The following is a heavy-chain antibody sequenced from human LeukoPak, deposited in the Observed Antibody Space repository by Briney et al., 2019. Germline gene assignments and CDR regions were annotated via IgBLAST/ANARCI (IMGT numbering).Heavy chain of an antibody. J-gene: IGHJ6*03. CDR3: ARFSYYGSGSDYYYYMDV. Sequence: GESLKISCKGSGYSFTNYWIGWVRQMPGKGLEWMGIILPADSDTRYSPSFQGQVTLSADKSISTAYLQWSSLKASDTAMYYCARFSYYGSGSDYYYYMDVWGKGTTVAVSS. CDR2: ILPADSDT. V-gene: IGHV5-51*01. CDR1: GYSFTNYW. D-gene: IGHD3-10*01.